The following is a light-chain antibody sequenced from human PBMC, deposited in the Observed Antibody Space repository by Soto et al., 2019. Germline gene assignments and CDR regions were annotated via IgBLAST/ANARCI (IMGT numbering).Light chain of an antibody. CDR3: CSYAGSSTSRV. CDR1: SSAVGSYDL. V-gene: IGLV2-23*01. CDR2: EGS. Sequence: QSLLTQPSSLSVSPGQSITISCTGTSSAVGSYDLVSWYQQHPGKAPKLMIYEGSKRPSGGSNRFSGSKSGNTASLTISGLQAEDEADYYCCSYAGSSTSRVFGTRTKVTVL. J-gene: IGLJ1*01.